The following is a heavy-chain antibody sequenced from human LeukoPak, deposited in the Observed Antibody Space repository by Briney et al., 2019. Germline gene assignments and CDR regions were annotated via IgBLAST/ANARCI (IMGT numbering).Heavy chain of an antibody. Sequence: SETLSFTCAVSGGSISSNNWWGWVRQPPGKGLEWIGEIYHSGSPNYNPSLKSRVTISVDKSRNHFSLNLSSVTAADTAVYYCARVNINNWHSCDYWGQGTLVTVSS. J-gene: IGHJ4*02. V-gene: IGHV4-4*02. CDR1: GGSISSNNW. CDR3: ARVNINNWHSCDY. D-gene: IGHD1-1*01. CDR2: IYHSGSP.